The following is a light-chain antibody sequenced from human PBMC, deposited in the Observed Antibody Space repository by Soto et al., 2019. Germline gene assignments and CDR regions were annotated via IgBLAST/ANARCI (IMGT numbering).Light chain of an antibody. CDR3: ATWDDILNGVV. CDR1: SSNIGSNA. V-gene: IGLV1-44*01. Sequence: QSVLTQPPSVSGTPGQRVIISCSGSSSNIGSNAVNWYQQLPGTAPKLLMASSNQRPSGVPDRFSGPKSGTSASLAISGLQSEDEADYYCATWDDILNGVVFGGGTQLTVL. J-gene: IGLJ2*01. CDR2: SSN.